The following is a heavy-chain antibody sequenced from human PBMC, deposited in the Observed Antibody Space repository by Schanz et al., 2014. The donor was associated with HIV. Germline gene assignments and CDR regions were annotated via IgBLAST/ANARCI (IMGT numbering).Heavy chain of an antibody. D-gene: IGHD4-17*01. CDR2: IWYEGSKK. J-gene: IGHJ4*02. Sequence: QVQLGESGGGVVQPGRSLRLSCAASGITFSTSGMHWARQAPGKGLERVAVIWYEGSKKYYADSVKGRFTISRDNPKNTLYLQMNSLRAEDTAVYYCYGDESGYWGQGTLVTVSS. V-gene: IGHV3-33*01. CDR3: YGDESGY. CDR1: GITFSTSG.